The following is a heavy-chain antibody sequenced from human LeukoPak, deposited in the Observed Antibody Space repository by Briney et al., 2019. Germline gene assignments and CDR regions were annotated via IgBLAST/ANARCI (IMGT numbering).Heavy chain of an antibody. CDR1: GFTFGDYA. V-gene: IGHV3-49*04. J-gene: IGHJ5*02. CDR2: IRSKAYGGTT. Sequence: PGRSLRLSCTASGFTFGDYAMSWVRQAPGKGLEWVGFIRSKAYGGTTEYAASVKGRFTIPRDDSKSIAYLQMNSLKTEDTAVYYCTRDPGYCSSTSCHNWFDPWGQGTLVTVSS. CDR3: TRDPGYCSSTSCHNWFDP. D-gene: IGHD2-2*03.